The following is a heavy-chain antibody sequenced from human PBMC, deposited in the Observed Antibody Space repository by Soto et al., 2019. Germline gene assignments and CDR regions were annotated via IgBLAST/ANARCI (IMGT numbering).Heavy chain of an antibody. J-gene: IGHJ4*02. V-gene: IGHV3-23*01. CDR2: ISGSGGST. CDR3: AKGSGSSWYST. CDR1: GFTFSSYG. Sequence: EVQLLESGGTLVQPGGSLRLSCGASGFTFSSYGMSWVRQAPGKGLEWVSAISGSGGSTYYADSVKGRFTFSRDNSKNTLYLQMNSLRAEDTAVYYCAKGSGSSWYSTWGQGTLVTVSS. D-gene: IGHD6-13*01.